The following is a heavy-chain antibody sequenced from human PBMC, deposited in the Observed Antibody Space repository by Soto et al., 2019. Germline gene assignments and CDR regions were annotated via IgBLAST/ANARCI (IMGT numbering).Heavy chain of an antibody. J-gene: IGHJ4*02. CDR1: GFTFSSYA. CDR2: ISGSGGST. Sequence: HPGGSLRLSCAASGFTFSSYAMSWVRQAPGKGLEWVSAISGSGGSTYYADSVKGRFTISRDNSKNTLYLQMNSLRAEDTAVYYCAKVRQLVLEYFDYWGQGTLVTVSS. V-gene: IGHV3-23*01. D-gene: IGHD6-6*01. CDR3: AKVRQLVLEYFDY.